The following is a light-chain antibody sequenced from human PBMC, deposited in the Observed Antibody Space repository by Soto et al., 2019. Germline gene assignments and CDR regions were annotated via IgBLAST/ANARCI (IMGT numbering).Light chain of an antibody. V-gene: IGKV3-20*01. J-gene: IGKJ5*01. CDR3: QQYGSSPPIT. Sequence: IVLTQSPSGLSWSQGECASLSCRAIQSVSSSYLAWYQQKPGQAPRLLIYGASRRATGIPDRFSGSGSGTDFTLTISRLEPEDFAVYYCQQYGSSPPITFGQGTRLEIK. CDR2: GAS. CDR1: QSVSSSY.